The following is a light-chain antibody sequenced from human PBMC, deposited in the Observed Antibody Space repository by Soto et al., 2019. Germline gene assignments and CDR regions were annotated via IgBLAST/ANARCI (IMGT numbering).Light chain of an antibody. J-gene: IGLJ3*02. V-gene: IGLV2-14*01. Sequence: QSALTQPASVSGSPGQSITLSCTGTSSDVGAYNYVSWYQQHPGKAPKLMIYEITNRPSGVSTRFSGSKSGNTASLTISGLQAEDEAAYCCSSYTSSNSWVFGGGTKVTVL. CDR1: SSDVGAYNY. CDR3: SSYTSSNSWV. CDR2: EIT.